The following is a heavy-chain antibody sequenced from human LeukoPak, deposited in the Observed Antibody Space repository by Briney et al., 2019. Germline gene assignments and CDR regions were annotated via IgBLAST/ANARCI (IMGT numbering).Heavy chain of an antibody. J-gene: IGHJ6*02. CDR1: GFTFSSYS. Sequence: GGSLRLSCAASGFTFSSYSMNWVRQAPGKGLEWVSSISSSSSYIYYADSVKGRFTISRDNAKNSLYLQMNSLRAEDTAVYYCASPSYDFWSGYSDYYYGMDVWGQGTTVTVSS. CDR2: ISSSSSYI. CDR3: ASPSYDFWSGYSDYYYGMDV. V-gene: IGHV3-21*01. D-gene: IGHD3-3*01.